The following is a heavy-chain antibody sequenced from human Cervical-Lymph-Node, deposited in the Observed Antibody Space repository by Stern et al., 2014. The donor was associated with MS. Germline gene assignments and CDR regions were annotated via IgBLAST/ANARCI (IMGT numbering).Heavy chain of an antibody. J-gene: IGHJ4*02. CDR1: IFSFSSLS. V-gene: IGHV3-48*02. D-gene: IGHD6-19*01. CDR2: IISMSGTI. CDR3: ARISGWGGY. Sequence: VQLVQSGGGLLQPGWSLRLSCAASIFSFSSLSMNWVRQAPGKGLEWISYIISMSGTIYHADSVKGRFTISRDNAKNSLFLQMNSLTEEDTAVYYCARISGWGGYGGQGTLVTVSS.